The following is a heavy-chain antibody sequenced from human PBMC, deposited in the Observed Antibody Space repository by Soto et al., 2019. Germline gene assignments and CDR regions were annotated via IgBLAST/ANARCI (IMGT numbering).Heavy chain of an antibody. D-gene: IGHD2-15*01. CDR2: IYYSGST. Sequence: VQLQESGPGLVKPSQTLSLTCTVSGGSISSGGYYWGWIRQHPGKGLEWIGYIYYSGSTYYNPSLNIRVTISVDPSNTQFSLKLSSVSAADTAVYYFACYGGYYFDYWGQGTLVTVSS. CDR3: ACYGGYYFDY. CDR1: GGSISSGGYY. V-gene: IGHV4-31*03. J-gene: IGHJ4*02.